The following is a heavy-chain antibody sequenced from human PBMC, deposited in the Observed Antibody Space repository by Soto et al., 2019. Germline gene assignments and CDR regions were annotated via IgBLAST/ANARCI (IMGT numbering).Heavy chain of an antibody. CDR2: IYYSGST. CDR1: GGSISSSSYY. Sequence: SETLSLTCIVSGGSISSSSYYWGWIRQPPGKGLEWIGSIYYSGSTYDNPSLKSRFTISVDTSKNQFSLKLSSVTAADTAVYYCARGQRQWLGRFTYWGQGTLVTVSS. J-gene: IGHJ4*02. D-gene: IGHD6-19*01. V-gene: IGHV4-39*01. CDR3: ARGQRQWLGRFTY.